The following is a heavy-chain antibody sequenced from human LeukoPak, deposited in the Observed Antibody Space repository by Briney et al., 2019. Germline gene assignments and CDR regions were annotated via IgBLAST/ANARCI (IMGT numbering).Heavy chain of an antibody. Sequence: GGSLRLSCAASGFTLSSYWMHWFRQVPGKGLVWVSRINSDGSNTRYADSVKGRFTVSRDNAKNTLFLQMNSLRTEDTAVYYCVRGIQSWFNGMDVWGQGTTVTVSS. CDR2: INSDGSNT. V-gene: IGHV3-74*01. D-gene: IGHD3-10*01. CDR3: VRGIQSWFNGMDV. J-gene: IGHJ6*02. CDR1: GFTLSSYW.